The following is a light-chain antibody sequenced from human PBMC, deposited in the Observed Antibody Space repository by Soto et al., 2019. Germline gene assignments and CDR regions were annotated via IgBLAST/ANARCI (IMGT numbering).Light chain of an antibody. J-gene: IGLJ1*01. CDR1: SSDIGGYNY. CDR3: SSYTSTSTLYV. CDR2: DVS. Sequence: QSALTQPASVSGSPGQSITITCTGTSSDIGGYNYVSWYQQLPGKVPKLIIYDVSNRPSGVSDRFSGSKSGNAAALTISGHNAQDEADYYCSSYTSTSTLYVFGTGTKLTVL. V-gene: IGLV2-14*03.